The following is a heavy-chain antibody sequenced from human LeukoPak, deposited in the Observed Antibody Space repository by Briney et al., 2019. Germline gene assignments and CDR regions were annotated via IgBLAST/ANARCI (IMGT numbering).Heavy chain of an antibody. V-gene: IGHV4-31*03. CDR3: ASAYCTTTYCYIDY. J-gene: IGHJ4*02. CDR2: ICYSGST. D-gene: IGHD2-2*02. CDR1: GGSISSGGYY. Sequence: SQTLSLTCTVSGGSISSGGYYWNWIRQHPGKGLEWIGYICYSGSTCYNPSLQSRVTISVDTSKNQFSLKLRSVTAADTAVYYCASAYCTTTYCYIDYGGQGTLVTVSS.